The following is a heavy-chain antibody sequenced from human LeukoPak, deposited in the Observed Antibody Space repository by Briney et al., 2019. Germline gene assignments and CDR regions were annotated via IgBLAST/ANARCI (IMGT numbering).Heavy chain of an antibody. CDR2: ISWNSGSI. D-gene: IGHD1-26*01. Sequence: GRSLRLSCAASGFTFDDYAMPWVRQAPGKGLEWVSGISWNSGSIGYADSVKGRFTISRDNAKNSLYLQMNSLRAEDTALYYCAKDSDGGSYFGNLDYWGQGTLVTVSS. J-gene: IGHJ4*02. CDR3: AKDSDGGSYFGNLDY. V-gene: IGHV3-9*01. CDR1: GFTFDDYA.